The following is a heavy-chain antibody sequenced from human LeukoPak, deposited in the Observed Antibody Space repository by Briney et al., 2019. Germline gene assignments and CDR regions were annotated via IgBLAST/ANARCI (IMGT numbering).Heavy chain of an antibody. D-gene: IGHD2-21*01. CDR3: AAHRVIATPRFDY. J-gene: IGHJ4*02. CDR2: IIPILGIA. Sequence: ASVKVSCKASGGTFSSYTISWVRQAPGQGLEWMGRIIPILGIANYAQKFQGRVTITADKSTSTAYMELSSLRSEDTAVYYCAAHRVIATPRFDYWGQGTLVTVSS. CDR1: GGTFSSYT. V-gene: IGHV1-69*02.